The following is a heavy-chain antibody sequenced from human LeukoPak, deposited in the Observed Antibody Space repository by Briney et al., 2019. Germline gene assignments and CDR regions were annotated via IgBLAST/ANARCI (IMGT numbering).Heavy chain of an antibody. CDR1: GFTFSDYY. D-gene: IGHD4-17*01. Sequence: GGSLRLSCAASGFTFSDYYMSWIRQAPGKGLEWISYISSSGSTIYYADSVKGRFTISRDNAKNSLYLQMNSLRAEDTAVHYCATSMIYGDLDYWGQGTLVTVSS. J-gene: IGHJ4*02. CDR2: ISSSGSTI. V-gene: IGHV3-11*01. CDR3: ATSMIYGDLDY.